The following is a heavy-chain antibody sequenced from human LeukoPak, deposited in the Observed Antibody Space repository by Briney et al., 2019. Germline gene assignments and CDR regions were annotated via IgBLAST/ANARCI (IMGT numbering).Heavy chain of an antibody. Sequence: PSETLSLTCAVYGGSFSGYYWSWVRQPPGKGPERIGEINHSGSTNYNPSLKSRVPISLDTSKNQFSLTLSSVPPADTAVYSCARGPFAGYSSGWYRVWGQGPLVTVSS. V-gene: IGHV4-34*01. CDR1: GGSFSGYY. CDR2: INHSGST. J-gene: IGHJ4*02. CDR3: ARGPFAGYSSGWYRV. D-gene: IGHD6-19*01.